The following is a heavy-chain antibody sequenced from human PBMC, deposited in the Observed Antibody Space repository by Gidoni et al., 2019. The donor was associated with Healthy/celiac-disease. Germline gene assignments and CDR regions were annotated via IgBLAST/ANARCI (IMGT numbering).Heavy chain of an antibody. CDR3: AILEGYSSGWYLGYFDL. CDR2: IYSSGST. V-gene: IGHV4-39*01. CDR1: GGSISTTTYY. D-gene: IGHD6-19*01. J-gene: IGHJ2*01. Sequence: QLQLQESVPALVKPSETLSLTCTVSGGSISTTTYYWGWIRQPPGKGLEWIGSIYSSGSTYYNPSIKSRVTISVDTSKNQFSLKLSSVTAADTAVYYCAILEGYSSGWYLGYFDLWGRGTMVTVSS.